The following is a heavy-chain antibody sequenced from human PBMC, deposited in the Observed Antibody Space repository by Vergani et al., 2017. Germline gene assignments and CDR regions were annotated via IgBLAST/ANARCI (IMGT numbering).Heavy chain of an antibody. Sequence: EVQLLESGGNLIQPGGSLRLSCGASGFTFSSYAMTWVRLAPGKGLQWVSAISGSGGNTFYTDSVKGRFTISRDNSKDTLYLQMNSLRAEDTAVYYCARAGYSSGWPHYYYYGMDVWGQGTTVTVSS. V-gene: IGHV3-23*01. D-gene: IGHD6-19*01. CDR1: GFTFSSYA. CDR2: ISGSGGNT. CDR3: ARAGYSSGWPHYYYYGMDV. J-gene: IGHJ6*02.